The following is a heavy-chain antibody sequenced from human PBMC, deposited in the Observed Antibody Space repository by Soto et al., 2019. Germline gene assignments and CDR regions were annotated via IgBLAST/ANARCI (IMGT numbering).Heavy chain of an antibody. Sequence: GGSLRLSCAASGFTFSSYLMSWVRQAPGKGLEWVANIKQDGIEKYYVDSVKGRFTISRDNAKNSLYLQMNSLRAEDTAVYYCERDQYYYDSSGPGAFDIWGQG. V-gene: IGHV3-7*03. J-gene: IGHJ3*02. CDR2: IKQDGIEK. D-gene: IGHD3-22*01. CDR3: ERDQYYYDSSGPGAFDI. CDR1: GFTFSSYL.